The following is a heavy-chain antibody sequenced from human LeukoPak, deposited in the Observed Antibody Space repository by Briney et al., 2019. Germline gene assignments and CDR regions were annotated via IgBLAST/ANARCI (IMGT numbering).Heavy chain of an antibody. Sequence: GESLKISCKGSGYSFTTYWIGWVRQMPGKGLEWMGIIYPGDSDTRYSPSFQGQVTISADKSISTAYLQWNSLKASDTAIYYCAISHSSWSNFDFWGQGTLVTVSS. D-gene: IGHD6-13*01. J-gene: IGHJ4*02. CDR2: IYPGDSDT. CDR1: GYSFTTYW. V-gene: IGHV5-51*01. CDR3: AISHSSWSNFDF.